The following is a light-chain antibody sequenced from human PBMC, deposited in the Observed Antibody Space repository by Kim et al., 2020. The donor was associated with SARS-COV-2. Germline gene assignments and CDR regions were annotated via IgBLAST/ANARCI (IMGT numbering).Light chain of an antibody. Sequence: PGERATLSCRASQSVSSNLAWYQQKPGQDPTLLIYSASTRATGVPARFSGSGSGTEFTLTISSLQSEDFAVYYCQQYSNWPPRITFGQGTRLEIK. J-gene: IGKJ5*01. CDR2: SAS. V-gene: IGKV3-15*01. CDR1: QSVSSN. CDR3: QQYSNWPPRIT.